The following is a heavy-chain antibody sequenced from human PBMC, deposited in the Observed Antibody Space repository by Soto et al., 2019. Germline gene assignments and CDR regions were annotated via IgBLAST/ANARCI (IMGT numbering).Heavy chain of an antibody. V-gene: IGHV3-49*03. CDR3: TTDPPLDIVVVVAASY. Sequence: GGSLRLSCTASGFTFGDYAMSWFRQAPGKGLEWVGFIKSKADGGTTEYAASVKGRFTISRDDSKNTLYLQMNSLKTEDTAVYYCTTDPPLDIVVVVAASYWGQGTLVTVSS. CDR1: GFTFGDYA. CDR2: IKSKADGGTT. J-gene: IGHJ4*02. D-gene: IGHD2-15*01.